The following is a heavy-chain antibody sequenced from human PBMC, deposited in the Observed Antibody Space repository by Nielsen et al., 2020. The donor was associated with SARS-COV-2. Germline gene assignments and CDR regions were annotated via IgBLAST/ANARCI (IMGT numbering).Heavy chain of an antibody. CDR3: ARDMDTSGWFSWFDP. J-gene: IGHJ5*02. V-gene: IGHV3-33*01. D-gene: IGHD6-19*01. CDR1: GLTFRNHG. CDR2: IAYDGSKQ. Sequence: GESLKISCAASGLTFRNHGMHWVRQAPGRGLEWVAIIAYDGSKQSSADSMKGRFTVSRDNSKNMLYLQIDSLRVEDTAVYYCARDMDTSGWFSWFDPWGQGTLVTVSS.